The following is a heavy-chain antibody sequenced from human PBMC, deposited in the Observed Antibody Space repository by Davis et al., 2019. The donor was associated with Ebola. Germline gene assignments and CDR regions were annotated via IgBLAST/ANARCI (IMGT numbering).Heavy chain of an antibody. J-gene: IGHJ4*02. CDR1: GGSISSYY. CDR3: AGVYIVATIIDY. CDR2: IYYSGST. D-gene: IGHD5-12*01. Sequence: SETLSLTCTVSGGSISSYYWSWIRQPPGKGLEWIGYIYYSGSTNYNPSLKSRVTISVDTSKNQFSLKLSSVTAADTAVYYCAGVYIVATIIDYWGQGTLVTVSS. V-gene: IGHV4-59*08.